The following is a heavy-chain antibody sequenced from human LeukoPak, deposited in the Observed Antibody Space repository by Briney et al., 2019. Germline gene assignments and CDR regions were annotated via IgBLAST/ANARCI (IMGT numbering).Heavy chain of an antibody. CDR2: INPNSGGT. CDR1: GYTFTGYY. V-gene: IGHV1-2*06. CDR3: ARDLLGILEWSDGFDP. J-gene: IGHJ5*02. Sequence: GASVKVSCKASGYTFTGYYMHWVRQAPGQGLEWRGRINPNSGGTNYAQKFQGRVTMTRDTSISTAYMELSRLRSDDTAVYYCARDLLGILEWSDGFDPWGQGTLVTVSS. D-gene: IGHD3-3*01.